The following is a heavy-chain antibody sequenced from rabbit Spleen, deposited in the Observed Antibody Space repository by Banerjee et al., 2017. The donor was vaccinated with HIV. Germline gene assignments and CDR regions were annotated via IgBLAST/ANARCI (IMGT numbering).Heavy chain of an antibody. CDR1: GFSFSNKAV. CDR2: IAGSSSGFT. D-gene: IGHD8-1*01. J-gene: IGHJ3*01. CDR3: ARDTGSSFSTYGMDL. Sequence: QEQLVESGGGLVQPGGSLKLSCTASGFSFSNKAVMCWVRQAPGKGLEWISCIAGSSSGFTYSATWAKGRFTISKTSSTTVTLQMTSLTAADTATYFCARDTGSSFSTYGMDLWGQGTLVTVS. V-gene: IGHV1S45*01.